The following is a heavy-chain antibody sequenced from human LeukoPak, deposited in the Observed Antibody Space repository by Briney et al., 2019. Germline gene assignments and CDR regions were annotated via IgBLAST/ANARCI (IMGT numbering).Heavy chain of an antibody. J-gene: IGHJ3*02. V-gene: IGHV4-39*07. CDR2: IYYSGST. CDR3: ARDGYGDKAFDI. CDR1: GGSISSSSYY. Sequence: PSETLSLTCTVSGGSISSSSYYWGWIRQPPGKGLEWIGSIYYSGSTYYNPSLKSRVTIPVDTSKNQFSLKLSSVTAADTAVYYCARDGYGDKAFDIWGQGTMVTVSS. D-gene: IGHD5-24*01.